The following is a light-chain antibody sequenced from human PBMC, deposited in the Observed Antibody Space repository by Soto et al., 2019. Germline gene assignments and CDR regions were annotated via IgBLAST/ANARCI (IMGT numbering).Light chain of an antibody. CDR3: QGWDISSGHVV. V-gene: IGLV3-21*01. J-gene: IGLJ3*02. CDR1: TIGSKS. Sequence: SYELTQPPSVSVAPGQTASVACGGSTIGSKSVNWYQKKSGPAPVLVMYYDSDRHSGIPERFSGSNSGNTATLTISRVEAGDEDDYYCQGWDISSGHVVFGGGTKLTVL. CDR2: YDS.